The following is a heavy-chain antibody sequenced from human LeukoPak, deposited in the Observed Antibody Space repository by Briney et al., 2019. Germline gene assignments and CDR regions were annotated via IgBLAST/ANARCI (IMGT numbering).Heavy chain of an antibody. J-gene: IGHJ4*02. CDR1: GFSLSGYW. V-gene: IGHV3-7*03. Sequence: PGGSLRLSCAAYGFSLSGYWMSRVRQAPGKGLEWVARLHADGNEKYFVHSVKGRFTVSRDNAKNSLYLQMNSLRAEDTAVYYCAKDLDSGSYYGIFDYWGQGTLVTVSS. CDR2: LHADGNEK. CDR3: AKDLDSGSYYGIFDY. D-gene: IGHD1-26*01.